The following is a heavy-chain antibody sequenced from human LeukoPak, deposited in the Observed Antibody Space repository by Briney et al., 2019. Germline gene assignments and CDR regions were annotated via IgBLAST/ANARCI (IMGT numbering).Heavy chain of an antibody. Sequence: GGSLRLSCAASGFTFSDYYMSWIRQAPGKGLEWVSYISSSGSTIYYADSVKGRFTISRDNAKNSLYLQMNSLRAEDTAVYYCARGGYDILTGPRPWYFDLWGRGTLVTVSS. CDR2: ISSSGSTI. D-gene: IGHD3-9*01. J-gene: IGHJ2*01. V-gene: IGHV3-11*04. CDR3: ARGGYDILTGPRPWYFDL. CDR1: GFTFSDYY.